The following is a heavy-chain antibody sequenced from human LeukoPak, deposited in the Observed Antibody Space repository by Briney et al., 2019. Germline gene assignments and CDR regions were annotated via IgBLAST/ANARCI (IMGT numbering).Heavy chain of an antibody. D-gene: IGHD6-13*01. Sequence: GGSLRLSCAASGFTFDDYTMHWVRQAPGKGLEWVSLISWDGGTTFYADSVKGRFTISRDNRKNFLYLQMNSLRSDDTALYYCAKDGGWQQPEGGAWFDPWGQGTLVTVSS. J-gene: IGHJ5*02. CDR3: AKDGGWQQPEGGAWFDP. CDR1: GFTFDDYT. CDR2: ISWDGGTT. V-gene: IGHV3-43*01.